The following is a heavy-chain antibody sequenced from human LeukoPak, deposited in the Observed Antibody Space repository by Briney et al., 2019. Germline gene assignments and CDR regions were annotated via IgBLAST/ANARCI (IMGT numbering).Heavy chain of an antibody. CDR1: GFTFSSYG. V-gene: IGHV3-30*18. J-gene: IGHJ4*02. Sequence: GGSLTLSYAASGFTFSSYGMLWVRQAPGKGLEWVAFLSYDGSNKYYADSVKARFTISRDNSKNTLYLQMNSLRAEDTAVYYCAKDTAPVYDYADYWGQGTLVIVPS. D-gene: IGHD4-17*01. CDR2: LSYDGSNK. CDR3: AKDTAPVYDYADY.